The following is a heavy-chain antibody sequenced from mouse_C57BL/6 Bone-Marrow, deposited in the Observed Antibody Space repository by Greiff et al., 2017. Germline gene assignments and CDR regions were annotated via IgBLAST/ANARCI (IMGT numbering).Heavy chain of an antibody. J-gene: IGHJ1*03. V-gene: IGHV5-17*01. CDR3: ARGTVVATFYWYFDG. D-gene: IGHD1-1*01. CDR2: ISSGSSTI. Sequence: EVQGVESGGGLVKPGGSLKLSCAASGFTFSDYGMHWVRQAPEKGLEWVAYISSGSSTIYYADTVKGRFTISRDNAKNTLFLQMSSLRSEDTAMYDCARGTVVATFYWYFDGWGTGTTVTVSS. CDR1: GFTFSDYG.